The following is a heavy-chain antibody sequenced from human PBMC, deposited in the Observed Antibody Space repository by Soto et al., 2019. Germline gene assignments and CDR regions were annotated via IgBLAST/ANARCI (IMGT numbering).Heavy chain of an antibody. V-gene: IGHV3-23*01. Sequence: GGSLRLSCAASGFTFSSYAMSWVRQAPGKGLEWVSAISGSGGSTYYADSVKGRFTISRDNSKNTLYLQMNSLRAEDTAVYYCARGELRDYYYYYYMDVWGKGTTVTVSS. CDR1: GFTFSSYA. CDR2: ISGSGGST. D-gene: IGHD1-26*01. CDR3: ARGELRDYYYYYYMDV. J-gene: IGHJ6*03.